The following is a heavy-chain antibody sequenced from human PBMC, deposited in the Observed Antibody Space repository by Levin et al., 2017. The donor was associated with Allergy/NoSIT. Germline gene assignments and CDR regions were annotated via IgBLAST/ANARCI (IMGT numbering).Heavy chain of an antibody. V-gene: IGHV3-7*01. CDR3: ARPHSAVTGIGWFDP. D-gene: IGHD6-19*01. Sequence: PGGSLRLSCAASGFTFSINWMSWVRQAPGKGLEWVASINQDASAAFYVDSVKGRFTISRDNAKNSLDLQMNSLRVEDTAMYYCARPHSAVTGIGWFDPWGQGTLVTVSS. CDR2: INQDASAA. J-gene: IGHJ5*02. CDR1: GFTFSINW.